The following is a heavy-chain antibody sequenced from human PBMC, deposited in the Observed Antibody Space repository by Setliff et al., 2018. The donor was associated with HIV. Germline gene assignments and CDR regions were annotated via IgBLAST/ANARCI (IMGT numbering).Heavy chain of an antibody. J-gene: IGHJ4*02. Sequence: GGSLRLSCAASGFTFSSYSMNWVRQAPGKGLEWVSYISSSSSTISYADSVKVRFTISRDNAKNSLYLQMNSLRAEDTAVYYCARDRVGATFIDYWGQGTLVTVSS. CDR2: ISSSSSTI. V-gene: IGHV3-48*01. D-gene: IGHD1-26*01. CDR1: GFTFSSYS. CDR3: ARDRVGATFIDY.